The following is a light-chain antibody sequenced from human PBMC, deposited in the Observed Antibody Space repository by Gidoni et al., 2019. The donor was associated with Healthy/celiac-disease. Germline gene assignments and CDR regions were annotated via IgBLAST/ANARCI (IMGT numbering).Light chain of an antibody. J-gene: IGKJ1*01. CDR2: WAS. V-gene: IGKV4-1*01. Sequence: DIVMTQSPDSLAVSPGERATINCKSSQSVLYSSNNKNYLAWYQQKPGQPPKLLIYWASTREAGVPDRFSGSGSGKDFTLTSSSLQAEDVAVYYCQQYYSTPRTFGQGTKVEIK. CDR1: QSVLYSSNNKNY. CDR3: QQYYSTPRT.